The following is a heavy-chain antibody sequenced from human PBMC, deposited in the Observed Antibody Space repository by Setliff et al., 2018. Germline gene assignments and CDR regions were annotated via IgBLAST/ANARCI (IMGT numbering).Heavy chain of an antibody. Sequence: SETLSLTCAVYGGSFSGYYWSWIRQPPGKGLEWIASVYYDGRTYYNPSFKSRLTMSVDKSRNQFSLKLTSVTAADTAVFYCARIAYFDFWRGYGVGAFDLWGHGTMVTVS. CDR3: ARIAYFDFWRGYGVGAFDL. J-gene: IGHJ3*01. CDR2: VYYDGRT. V-gene: IGHV4-59*05. CDR1: GGSFSGYY. D-gene: IGHD3-3*01.